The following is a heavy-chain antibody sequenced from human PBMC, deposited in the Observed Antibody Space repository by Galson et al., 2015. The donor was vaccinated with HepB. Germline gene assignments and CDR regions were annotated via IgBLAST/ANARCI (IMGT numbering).Heavy chain of an antibody. CDR1: GYTFTSYA. Sequence: SVKVSCKASGYTFTSYAMHWVRQAPGQRLEWMGWINAGNGNTKYSQKFQGRVTITRDTSASTAYMELSSLRSEDTAVYYCARGSPASSVFGYWGQGTLVTVSS. CDR2: INAGNGNT. CDR3: ARGSPASSVFGY. D-gene: IGHD3-22*01. J-gene: IGHJ4*02. V-gene: IGHV1-3*01.